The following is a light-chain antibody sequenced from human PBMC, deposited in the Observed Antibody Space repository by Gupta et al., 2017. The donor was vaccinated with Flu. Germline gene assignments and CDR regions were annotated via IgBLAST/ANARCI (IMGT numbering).Light chain of an antibody. J-gene: IGKJ2*01. CDR3: QQFHSSPPH. V-gene: IGKV1-39*01. Sequence: DIQMTQSPASLSAFVGDRVTITCRASQSIGRHLNWYQQKPGEVPKLLIFDASHLQLGVPSRFSGSGSGTDFTLTIRSLQPEDFATYYCQQFHSSPPHFGQGTKLEFK. CDR1: QSIGRH. CDR2: DAS.